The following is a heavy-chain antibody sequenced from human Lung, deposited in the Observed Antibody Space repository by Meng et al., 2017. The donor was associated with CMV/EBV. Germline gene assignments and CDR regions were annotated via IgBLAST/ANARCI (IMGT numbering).Heavy chain of an antibody. CDR2: IYSGGTT. D-gene: IGHD2/OR15-2a*01. CDR3: ARSILSNGFDAVDI. J-gene: IGHJ3*02. Sequence: GGXXKLSCEASGFIVSSTYMSWVRQAPGKGLEWVSVIYSGGTTFKANSVKGRFTISRDNSKNTLFLQMNRLRAEDTAVYYCARSILSNGFDAVDIWGQGTMVTVSS. CDR1: GFIVSSTY. V-gene: IGHV3-53*01.